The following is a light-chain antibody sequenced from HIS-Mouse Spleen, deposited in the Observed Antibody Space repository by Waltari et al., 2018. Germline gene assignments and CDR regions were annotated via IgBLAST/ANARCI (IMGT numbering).Light chain of an antibody. Sequence: QSALTQPAPVSGSPGQSITISCTGTSSDVGSYNLVSWYQQHPGKAPKLMIYEGSKRPSGVSNRFSGSKSGNTASLTISGLRAEDEADYYCCSYAGSSTLVFGGGTKLTVL. J-gene: IGLJ2*01. CDR2: EGS. V-gene: IGLV2-23*01. CDR1: SSDVGSYNL. CDR3: CSYAGSSTLV.